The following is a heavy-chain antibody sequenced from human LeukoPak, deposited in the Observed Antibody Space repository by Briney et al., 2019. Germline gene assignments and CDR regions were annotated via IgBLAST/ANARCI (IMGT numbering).Heavy chain of an antibody. CDR2: IWYDGSNK. V-gene: IGHV3-33*08. D-gene: IGHD3-22*01. CDR1: GFTFSSYA. Sequence: GGSLRLSCAASGFTFSSYAMSWVRQAPGKGLEWVAVIWYDGSNKYYADSVKGRFTISRDNSKNTLYLQMNSLRAEDTAVYYCARDQGKGYYDSSGYFGYWGQGTLVTVSS. CDR3: ARDQGKGYYDSSGYFGY. J-gene: IGHJ4*02.